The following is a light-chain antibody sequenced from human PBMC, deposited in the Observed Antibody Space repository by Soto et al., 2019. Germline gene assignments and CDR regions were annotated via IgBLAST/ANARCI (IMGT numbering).Light chain of an antibody. V-gene: IGKV3-15*01. CDR2: RTS. CDR3: QQYNNWPRAT. Sequence: GMTQSPATLSVSTGERATLSCRASQSISSNLAWYQQKPGQAPRLLMFRTSSRATGFPARFSGSGSGTEFNLTISSLQSEDFGVYYCQQYNNWPRATFGGGTKVDI. CDR1: QSISSN. J-gene: IGKJ4*01.